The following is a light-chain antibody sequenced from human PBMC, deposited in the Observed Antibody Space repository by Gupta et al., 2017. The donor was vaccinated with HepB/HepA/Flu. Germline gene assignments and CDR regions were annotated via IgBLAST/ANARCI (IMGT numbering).Light chain of an antibody. CDR3: MQSIQDPRT. V-gene: IGKV2D-29*01. CDR1: QSLLHTNGKTY. J-gene: IGKJ3*01. CDR2: EAS. Sequence: DIVMTQTQLSLSVTPGQPASISCKSSQSLLHTNGKTYLYWYLQKPGQPPQFLIYEASNRVSGVPDRFSGSGSGTDFTLKISRVEADAVGVYYCMQSIQDPRTFGPGTKVDIK.